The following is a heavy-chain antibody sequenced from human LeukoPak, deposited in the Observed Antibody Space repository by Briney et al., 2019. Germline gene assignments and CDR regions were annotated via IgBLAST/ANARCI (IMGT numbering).Heavy chain of an antibody. CDR2: IRFDGGDT. J-gene: IGHJ3*01. V-gene: IGHV3-74*01. CDR1: GFTLKNYW. CDR3: AKEIDGFDV. Sequence: GGSLRLSCAAPGFTLKNYWMPWVRHARGWGLVWVSSIRFDGGDTAYADSAKGRFTISRDNAKNTMFLQMNNLRAEDTAVYYCAKEIDGFDVWGQGTLVTVSS.